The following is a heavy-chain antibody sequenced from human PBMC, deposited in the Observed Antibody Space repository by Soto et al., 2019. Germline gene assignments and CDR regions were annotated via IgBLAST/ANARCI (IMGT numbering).Heavy chain of an antibody. D-gene: IGHD2-2*01. V-gene: IGHV4-61*08. CDR2: IYYSGST. CDR3: ARNACSSASCHPYFDY. J-gene: IGHJ4*02. CDR1: GGSISSGGYS. Sequence: QLQLQESGSGLVRSSETLSLTCVVSGGSISSGGYSWSWIRQPPGKGLEWIGYIYYSGSTIYNPSLKSRVTIPVDTSKNQFSLTLSSVTAADTAVYYCARNACSSASCHPYFDYWGQGTLVTVSS.